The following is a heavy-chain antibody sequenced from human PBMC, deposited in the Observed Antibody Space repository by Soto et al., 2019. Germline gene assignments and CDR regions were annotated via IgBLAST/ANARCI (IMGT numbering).Heavy chain of an antibody. CDR3: ARDSGGDYHNYYMDV. CDR2: IWYDGSNK. Sequence: ESGGGVVQPGRSLRLSCAASGFTFRGYAMHLVRQAPGKGLEWVTIIWYDGSNKNYADSVKGRFTISRDNSKNTVYLQMNSLRVEDTAVYYCARDSGGDYHNYYMDVWGKGTTVTVSS. J-gene: IGHJ6*03. D-gene: IGHD4-17*01. V-gene: IGHV3-33*01. CDR1: GFTFRGYA.